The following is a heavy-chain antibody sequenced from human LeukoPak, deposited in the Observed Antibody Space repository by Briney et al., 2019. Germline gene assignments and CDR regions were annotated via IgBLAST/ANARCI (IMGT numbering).Heavy chain of an antibody. CDR3: ASGNTGYDRDSFDI. Sequence: SETLSLTCAVSGGSISSGGYSWSWVRQPPGEGLEWVGYNYHSGSTYYNPSLQSRVTISLDRSKNQFSLKLSSMTAADTAVYYCASGNTGYDRDSFDIWGQGTMVTVSS. CDR1: GGSISSGGYS. V-gene: IGHV4-30-2*01. D-gene: IGHD5-12*01. CDR2: NYHSGST. J-gene: IGHJ3*02.